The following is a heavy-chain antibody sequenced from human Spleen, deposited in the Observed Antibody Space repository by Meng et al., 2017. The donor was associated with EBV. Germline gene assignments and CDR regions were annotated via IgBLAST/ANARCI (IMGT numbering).Heavy chain of an antibody. D-gene: IGHD2-2*01. Sequence: VPLQRGGSGLLKPSGTLSLTCAGYGGSCSGYYWSGIRQPPGKGLEWIGEINHSGSTNYNSSLKSRVTISVDTSKTQFSLKLSSVTAADTAVYYCARGLNFDIVVVPAAIGWFDPWGQGTLVTVSS. J-gene: IGHJ5*02. CDR2: INHSGST. V-gene: IGHV4-34*01. CDR3: ARGLNFDIVVVPAAIGWFDP. CDR1: GGSCSGYY.